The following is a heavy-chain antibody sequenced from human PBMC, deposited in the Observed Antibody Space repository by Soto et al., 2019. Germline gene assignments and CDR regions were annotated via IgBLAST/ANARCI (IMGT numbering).Heavy chain of an antibody. J-gene: IGHJ4*02. V-gene: IGHV4-59*12. D-gene: IGHD3-22*01. Sequence: SETLSLTCAVSGGSISPYYWAWIRRPPGKGLEWLGYIYFGGTTTYNPSLKNRLTMSLNTSKNQYTMKLTSVAAADTAVYYCARLGGFYQAFDSWGQGALVTVS. CDR1: GGSISPYY. CDR2: IYFGGTT. CDR3: ARLGGFYQAFDS.